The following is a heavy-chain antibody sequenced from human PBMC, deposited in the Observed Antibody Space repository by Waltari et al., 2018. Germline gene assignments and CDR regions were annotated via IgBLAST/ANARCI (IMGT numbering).Heavy chain of an antibody. V-gene: IGHV1-2*02. J-gene: IGHJ6*02. Sequence: QVQLVQSGAEVKKPGASVKVSCKASGYTFTGYYMHWVRQAPGHGLEWMGWINPNSGGTNYAQKFQGRVTMTRDTSISTAYMELSRLRSDDTAVYYCARGAYESSWSYYYYGMDVWGQGTTVTVSS. CDR2: INPNSGGT. CDR1: GYTFTGYY. D-gene: IGHD6-13*01. CDR3: ARGAYESSWSYYYYGMDV.